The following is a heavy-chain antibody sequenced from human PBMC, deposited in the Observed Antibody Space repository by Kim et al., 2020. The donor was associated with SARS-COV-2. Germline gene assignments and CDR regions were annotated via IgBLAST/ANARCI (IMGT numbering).Heavy chain of an antibody. V-gene: IGHV4-4*02. J-gene: IGHJ5*02. CDR2: IYHSGST. CDR3: ARTQWLVFRLKDNWFDP. D-gene: IGHD6-19*01. Sequence: SETLSLTCAVSGGSISSSNWWSWVRQPPGKGLEWIGEIYHSGSTNYNPSLKSRVTISVDKSKNQFSLKLSSVTAADTAVYYCARTQWLVFRLKDNWFDPWGQGTLVTVSS. CDR1: GGSISSSNW.